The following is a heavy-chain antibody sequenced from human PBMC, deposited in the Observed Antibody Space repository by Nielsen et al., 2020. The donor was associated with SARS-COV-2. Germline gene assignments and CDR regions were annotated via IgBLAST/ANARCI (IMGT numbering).Heavy chain of an antibody. Sequence: SETLSLTCAVYGGSFSGYYWSWIRQPPGKGLEWIGEINHSGSTNYNPSLKSRVTISVDTSKNQFSLKLSSVTAADTAVYYCARGRRYGKGVVPRSPNYSSSCLYFDYWGQGTLVTVSS. CDR1: GGSFSGYY. CDR2: INHSGST. CDR3: ARGRRYGKGVVPRSPNYSSSCLYFDY. V-gene: IGHV4-34*01. D-gene: IGHD6-13*01. J-gene: IGHJ4*02.